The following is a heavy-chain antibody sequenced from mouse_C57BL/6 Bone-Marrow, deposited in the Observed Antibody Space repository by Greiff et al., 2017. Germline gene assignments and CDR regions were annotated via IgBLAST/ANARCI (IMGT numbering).Heavy chain of an antibody. J-gene: IGHJ3*01. Sequence: EVKLQQSGPELVKPGASVKISCKASGYTFTDYYMNWVKQSHGKSLEWIGDINPNNGGTSYNQKFKGKATLTVDKSSSTAYMELRSLTSEDSAVYYCANLRPWFAYWGKGTLVTVSA. CDR1: GYTFTDYY. CDR2: INPNNGGT. CDR3: ANLRPWFAY. V-gene: IGHV1-26*01. D-gene: IGHD5-1*01.